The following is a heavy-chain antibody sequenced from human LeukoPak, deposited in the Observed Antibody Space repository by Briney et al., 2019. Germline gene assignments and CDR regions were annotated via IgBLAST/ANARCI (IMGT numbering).Heavy chain of an antibody. CDR2: INPSGGST. D-gene: IGHD3-10*01. J-gene: IGHJ3*02. CDR3: ARVPDFYYGSGSYYPSDAFDI. CDR1: GYTFTSYY. Sequence: ASVKVSCKASGYTFTSYYMHWVRQAPGQGLEWMGLINPSGGSTSYAQKFQGRVTMTRDTSKSTVYMEPSSLRSEATAVYYCARVPDFYYGSGSYYPSDAFDIWGPGTMGTGSS. V-gene: IGHV1-46*03.